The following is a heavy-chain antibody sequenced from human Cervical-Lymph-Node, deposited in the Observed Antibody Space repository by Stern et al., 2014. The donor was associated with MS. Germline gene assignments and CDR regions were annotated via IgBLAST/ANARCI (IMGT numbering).Heavy chain of an antibody. J-gene: IGHJ5*02. CDR3: AKDRGTYYYDA. Sequence: VQLVESGGGVVQPGRSLRLSCAASGFTFSSYGMHWVRQAPGKGLEWGAVISYDGSNKYYADSGKGRFPISRDNSKNTLYLQMNSLRAEDTAVYYCAKDRGTYYYDAWGQGTLVTVSS. D-gene: IGHD3-22*01. CDR2: ISYDGSNK. V-gene: IGHV3-30*18. CDR1: GFTFSSYG.